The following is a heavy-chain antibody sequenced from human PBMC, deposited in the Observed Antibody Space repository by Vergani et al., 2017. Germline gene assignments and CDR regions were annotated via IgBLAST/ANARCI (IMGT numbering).Heavy chain of an antibody. Sequence: QVQLQESGPGLVKPSETLSLTCTVSGGSISSYYWSWIRQPAGKGLEWIGRIYTIGSTNYNPSLKSRVTMSVDTSKNQFSLKLSSVTAADTAVYYCARDMGIVSDGWFDPWGQGTLVTVSS. J-gene: IGHJ5*02. V-gene: IGHV4-4*07. CDR2: IYTIGST. D-gene: IGHD2-2*03. CDR3: ARDMGIVSDGWFDP. CDR1: GGSISSYY.